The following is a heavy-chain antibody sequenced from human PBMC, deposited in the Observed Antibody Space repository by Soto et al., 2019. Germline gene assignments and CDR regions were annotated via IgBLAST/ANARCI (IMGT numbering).Heavy chain of an antibody. CDR3: ADHYYDSSGHSPGVAFDI. V-gene: IGHV1-18*04. CDR1: GYTFTSYG. D-gene: IGHD3-22*01. Sequence: ASVKVSCKASGYTFTSYGISWVRQAPGQGLEWMGWISAYNGNTNYAQKLQGRVTMTTDTSTSTAYMELRSLRSDDTAVYYCADHYYDSSGHSPGVAFDIWGQGTMVTVS. CDR2: ISAYNGNT. J-gene: IGHJ3*02.